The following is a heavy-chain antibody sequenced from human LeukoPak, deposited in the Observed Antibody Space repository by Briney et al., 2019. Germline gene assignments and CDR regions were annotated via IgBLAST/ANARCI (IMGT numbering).Heavy chain of an antibody. CDR1: GYTFTGYY. D-gene: IGHD1-26*01. CDR3: AKEYTGTFSPFPSYFDN. J-gene: IGHJ4*02. V-gene: IGHV1-2*02. Sequence: ASVKVSCKASGYTFTGYYMHWVRQAPGQGLEWMGWINPNSGGTNYAQKFQGRVIMTRDTSISTAYMELSRLRSDDTAIYYCAKEYTGTFSPFPSYFDNWGQGTLVTVSS. CDR2: INPNSGGT.